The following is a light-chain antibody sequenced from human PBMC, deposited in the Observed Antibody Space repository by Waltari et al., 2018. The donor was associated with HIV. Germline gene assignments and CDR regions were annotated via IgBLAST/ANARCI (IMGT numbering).Light chain of an antibody. CDR3: QQLKSYPPA. J-gene: IGKJ3*01. CDR1: QVIDSY. V-gene: IGKV1-9*01. CDR2: LAS. Sequence: DIQLTQSPSFLSASVRDSVPITCRASQVIDSYLAWYRQKPGKTPELLIYLASTLQSGVPFRFSGSGYGTEFTLTISSLQPEDFATYYCQQLKSYPPAFGPGTKVDIK.